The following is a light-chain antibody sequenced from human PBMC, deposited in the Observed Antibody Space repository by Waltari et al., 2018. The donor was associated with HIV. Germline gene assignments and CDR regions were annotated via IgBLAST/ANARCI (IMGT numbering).Light chain of an antibody. V-gene: IGKV3-20*01. J-gene: IGKJ1*01. CDR1: QSVSSSY. CDR3: QQYGSSPRT. CDR2: GAS. Sequence: PGTLSLSPGERATLSCRASQSVSSSYLAWYQQKPGQAPRLLIYGASSRATGIPDRFSGSGSGTDFTLTISRLEPEDFAVYYCQQYGSSPRTFGQGTKVEIK.